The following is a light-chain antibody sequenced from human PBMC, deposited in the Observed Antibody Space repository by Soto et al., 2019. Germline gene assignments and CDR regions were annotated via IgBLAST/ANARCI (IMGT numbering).Light chain of an antibody. V-gene: IGLV2-23*02. CDR2: EVN. Sequence: QSALTQPASVSGSPGQSITISCTGTSSDVGSYNLVSWYQQLPGKAPKLIIYEVNERPSGISDRFSGSKSGNTASLTISGLQGEDEADYYCCSYVGSSMEMFGGGTKVTVL. J-gene: IGLJ3*02. CDR3: CSYVGSSMEM. CDR1: SSDVGSYNL.